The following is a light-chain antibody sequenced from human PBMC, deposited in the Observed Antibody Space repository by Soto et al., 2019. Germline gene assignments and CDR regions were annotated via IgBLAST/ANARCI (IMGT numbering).Light chain of an antibody. CDR1: QTISTW. J-gene: IGKJ1*01. CDR3: QQYNSYSQM. CDR2: DAS. Sequence: DIQMTQSPSTLSASVGDRVTITYRASQTISTWLAWYQQKPGKAPKLLIYDASTLESGVPSRFSGSGFGTEFTLTISSLQPDDFATYYCQQYNSYSQMFGQGTKVDIK. V-gene: IGKV1-5*01.